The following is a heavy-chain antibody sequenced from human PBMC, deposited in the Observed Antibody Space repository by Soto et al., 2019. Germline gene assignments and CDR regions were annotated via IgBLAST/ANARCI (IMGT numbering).Heavy chain of an antibody. CDR3: PGGGGWDFDL. CDR2: IRNKAYSYTT. CDR1: GFTFSDHF. D-gene: IGHD3-16*01. Sequence: EVQLVESGGGLVQPGGSLRLSCAASGFTFSDHFMDWVRQAPGKGLEWVGRIRNKAYSYTTEYAASVKGRFTISRDDSRNSLYLQMNSLKTEDTAVYYCPGGGGWDFDLWGRGTLVTVSS. J-gene: IGHJ2*01. V-gene: IGHV3-72*01.